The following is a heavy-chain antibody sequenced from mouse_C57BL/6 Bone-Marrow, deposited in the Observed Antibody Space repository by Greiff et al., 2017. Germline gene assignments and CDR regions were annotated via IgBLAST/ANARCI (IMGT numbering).Heavy chain of an antibody. J-gene: IGHJ4*01. CDR1: GFTFSSYA. V-gene: IGHV5-4*01. Sequence: EVKLVESGGGLVKPGGSLKLSCAASGFTFSSYAMSWVRQTPEKRLEWVATISDGGSYTYYPDNVKGRFTISRDNAKHNLYLQMSHLKSEDTAMYYCARDGAIAYYSTSDAMDYWGQGTSVTVSS. CDR2: ISDGGSYT. D-gene: IGHD2-5*01. CDR3: ARDGAIAYYSTSDAMDY.